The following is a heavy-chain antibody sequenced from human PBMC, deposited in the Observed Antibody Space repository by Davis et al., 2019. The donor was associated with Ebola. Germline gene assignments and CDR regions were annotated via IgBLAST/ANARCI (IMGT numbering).Heavy chain of an antibody. D-gene: IGHD6-13*01. V-gene: IGHV5-51*01. CDR2: IYPVDSQS. CDR1: GYTFTNYW. Sequence: GESLKISCKGSGYTFTNYWIGWVRQKPGKGLEWMGVIYPVDSQSIFSPSFNGQVTISVDKSVNTAYVQWNSLKASDTAMYNCSRPRAAAGSDAFDIWGRGTMVIVSS. CDR3: SRPRAAAGSDAFDI. J-gene: IGHJ3*02.